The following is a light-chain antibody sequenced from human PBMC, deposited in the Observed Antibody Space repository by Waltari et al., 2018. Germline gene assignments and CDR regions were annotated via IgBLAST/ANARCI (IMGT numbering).Light chain of an antibody. CDR2: NVS. CDR1: QGLVFSDGNTY. V-gene: IGKV2-30*01. Sequence: DVVVTQSPLSLSVTLGQPASISCRSSQGLVFSDGNTYLNWFYQRPGQSPRRLIHNVSKRDFGVPDRFSGSGSGTDFTLSISGVEAEDVGVYYCMQGKQWPLTFGQGTKVEIK. J-gene: IGKJ1*01. CDR3: MQGKQWPLT.